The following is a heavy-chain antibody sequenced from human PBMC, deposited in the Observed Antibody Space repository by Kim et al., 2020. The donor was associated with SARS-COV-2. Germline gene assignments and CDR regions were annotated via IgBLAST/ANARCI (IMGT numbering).Heavy chain of an antibody. CDR1: GFTFSSYA. D-gene: IGHD2-15*01. Sequence: GGSLRLSCAASGFTFSSYAMHWVRQAPGKGLEWVAVIWYDGSNKYYADSVKGRFTISRDNSKNTLYLQMNSLRAEDTAVYYCAKGGGISGMDVWGQGTTVTVSS. J-gene: IGHJ6*02. CDR2: IWYDGSNK. V-gene: IGHV3-33*06. CDR3: AKGGGISGMDV.